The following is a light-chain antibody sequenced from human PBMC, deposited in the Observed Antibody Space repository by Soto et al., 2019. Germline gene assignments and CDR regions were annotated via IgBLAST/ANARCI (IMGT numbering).Light chain of an antibody. CDR3: QQYDNLPPYT. Sequence: DIQMTQSPSSLSASVGDRVTITCQASQDISNYLNWYQQKPGKAPKLLIYDASNLETGVPSRFSGSGSGTVFTFTISSLQSEDIATYYCQQYDNLPPYTFGQGTKLEIK. J-gene: IGKJ2*01. CDR1: QDISNY. CDR2: DAS. V-gene: IGKV1-33*01.